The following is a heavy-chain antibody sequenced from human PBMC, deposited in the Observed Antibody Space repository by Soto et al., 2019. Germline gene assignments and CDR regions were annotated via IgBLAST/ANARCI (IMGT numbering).Heavy chain of an antibody. Sequence: ASVKVSCKASGYTFTSYAMHWVRQAPGQRLEWMGRINAGNGNTKYSQKFQGRVTITRDTSASTAYMEPSSLRSEDTAVYYCAREGHCSSTSCYYYYMDVWGKGTTVTVSS. J-gene: IGHJ6*03. CDR2: INAGNGNT. D-gene: IGHD2-2*01. CDR1: GYTFTSYA. CDR3: AREGHCSSTSCYYYYMDV. V-gene: IGHV1-3*01.